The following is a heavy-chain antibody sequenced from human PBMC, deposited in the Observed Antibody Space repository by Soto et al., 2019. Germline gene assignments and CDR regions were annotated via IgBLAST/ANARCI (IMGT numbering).Heavy chain of an antibody. D-gene: IGHD4-17*01. CDR1: GFTFSSYA. CDR3: AKVNCSFRLAGDFDI. V-gene: IGHV3-23*01. CDR2: ISGSGGST. J-gene: IGHJ3*02. Sequence: EVQLLESGGGLVQPGGSLRLSCAASGFTFSSYAMSWVRQAPGKGLEWVSAISGSGGSTYYAASVKGRFTISRDNSKNSLHLQRKRLKAEDKAVYYCAKVNCSFRLAGDFDIWGQGIMVTVSS.